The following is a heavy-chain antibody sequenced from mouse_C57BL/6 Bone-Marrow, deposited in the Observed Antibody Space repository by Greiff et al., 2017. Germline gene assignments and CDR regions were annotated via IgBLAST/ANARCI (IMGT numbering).Heavy chain of an antibody. J-gene: IGHJ1*03. V-gene: IGHV1-54*01. CDR2: INPGSGGT. CDR1: GYAFTNYL. CDR3: ARGRYWYFDV. Sequence: VKLQESGAELVRPGTSVKVSCKASGYAFTNYLIEWVKQRPGQGLEWIGVINPGSGGTNYNKKFKGKATLTADKSSSTAYMQLSSLTSEDSAVYFCARGRYWYFDVWGTGTTVTVSS.